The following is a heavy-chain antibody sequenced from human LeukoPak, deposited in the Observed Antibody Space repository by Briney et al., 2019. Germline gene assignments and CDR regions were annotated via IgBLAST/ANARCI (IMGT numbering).Heavy chain of an antibody. Sequence: GASVKVSCKASGDTLNSYAISWLRQAPGQGLEWMGRVIPTFDMTNYAQRFQARVTITADKSTSTAYMELRSLRSEDTAVHYCARSEIDYFDSSGYYYIFDYWGQGTLVTVSS. J-gene: IGHJ4*02. CDR3: ARSEIDYFDSSGYYYIFDY. CDR1: GDTLNSYA. CDR2: VIPTFDMT. D-gene: IGHD3-22*01. V-gene: IGHV1-69*04.